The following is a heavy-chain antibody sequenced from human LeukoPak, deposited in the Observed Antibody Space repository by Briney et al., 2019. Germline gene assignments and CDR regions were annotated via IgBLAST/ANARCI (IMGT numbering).Heavy chain of an antibody. CDR3: ARALDDTGAFDI. J-gene: IGHJ3*02. CDR1: GGSISSYY. CDR2: IYYSGST. Sequence: SETLSLTCTVSGGSISSYYWSWIRQPPGKGLEWIGYIYYSGSTNYNPSLKSRVTISVDTSKNQFSLKLSSVTAADTAVYYCARALDDTGAFDIWGQGTMVTVSS. D-gene: IGHD3-9*01. V-gene: IGHV4-59*01.